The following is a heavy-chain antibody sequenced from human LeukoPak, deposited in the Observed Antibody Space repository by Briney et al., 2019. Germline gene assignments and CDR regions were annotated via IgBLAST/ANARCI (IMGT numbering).Heavy chain of an antibody. CDR3: ARAVAVAGTNSYWYFDL. CDR1: GFTVSSNY. D-gene: IGHD6-19*01. J-gene: IGHJ2*01. Sequence: LRLSCAASGFTVSSNYMSWIRQHRGKGLEWIGYIYYSGSTYYNPSLKSRVTISVDTSKNQFSLKLSSVTAADTAVYYCARAVAVAGTNSYWYFDLWGRGTLVTVSS. V-gene: IGHV4-31*02. CDR2: IYYSGST.